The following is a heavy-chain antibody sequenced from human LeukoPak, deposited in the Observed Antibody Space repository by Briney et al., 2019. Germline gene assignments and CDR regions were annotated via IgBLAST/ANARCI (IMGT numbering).Heavy chain of an antibody. V-gene: IGHV1-8*01. D-gene: IGHD6-19*01. Sequence: ASVKVSCKASGYTFTSYDINWVRQATGQGLEWMGWMNPNSGNTGYAQKLQGRVTMTTDTSTSTAYMELRSLRSDDTAVYYCARAVAGRRMWVYWGQGTLVTVSS. CDR3: ARAVAGRRMWVY. CDR1: GYTFTSYD. J-gene: IGHJ4*02. CDR2: MNPNSGNT.